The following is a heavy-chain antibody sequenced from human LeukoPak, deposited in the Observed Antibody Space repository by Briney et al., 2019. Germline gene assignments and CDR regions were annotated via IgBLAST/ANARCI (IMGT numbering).Heavy chain of an antibody. CDR3: ARVGSLYLGDFDY. J-gene: IGHJ4*02. Sequence: PGGSLRLSCAASGFTFNTFGMNWVRQAPGKGLEWLSYISSVANTMYYADSVKGRFTISRDNAKNSLYLQMNSLRAEDTAVYYCARVGSLYLGDFDYWGQGTQVTVPS. V-gene: IGHV3-48*01. D-gene: IGHD3-16*01. CDR2: ISSVANTM. CDR1: GFTFNTFG.